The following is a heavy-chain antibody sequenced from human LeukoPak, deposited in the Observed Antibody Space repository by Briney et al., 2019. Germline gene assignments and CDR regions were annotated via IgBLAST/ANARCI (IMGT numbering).Heavy chain of an antibody. V-gene: IGHV3-73*01. J-gene: IGHJ4*02. D-gene: IGHD2-2*01. Sequence: GGSLRLSCAASGFTFSGSTMHWVRQASGKGLEWVGRIRSKANNYATAYATSVKGRFTLSRDDSKNTAYLQMNSLKTEDTAVYYCTRWDCTTTGCYPFDYWGQGTLVTVSS. CDR3: TRWDCTTTGCYPFDY. CDR2: IRSKANNYAT. CDR1: GFTFSGST.